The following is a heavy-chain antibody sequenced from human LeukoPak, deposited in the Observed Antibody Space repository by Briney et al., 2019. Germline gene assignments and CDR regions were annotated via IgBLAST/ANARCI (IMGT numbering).Heavy chain of an antibody. Sequence: GGSLRLSCAASGFTFSSYEMNWVRQAPGKGLEWVSYISSSGSTIYYADSVKGRFTISRDNAKNSLYLQMNSLRAEDTAVYYCARALRGYCSGGSCYSGLYDYWGQGTLVTVSS. V-gene: IGHV3-48*03. J-gene: IGHJ4*02. CDR3: ARALRGYCSGGSCYSGLYDY. CDR2: ISSSGSTI. CDR1: GFTFSSYE. D-gene: IGHD2-15*01.